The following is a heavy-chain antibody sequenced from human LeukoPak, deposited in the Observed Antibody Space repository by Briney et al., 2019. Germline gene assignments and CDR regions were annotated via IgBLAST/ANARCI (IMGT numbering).Heavy chain of an antibody. V-gene: IGHV3-33*01. CDR3: ARGYDYGDYGVVE. CDR1: GFTFSNYG. J-gene: IGHJ4*02. D-gene: IGHD4-17*01. CDR2: IWYDGSNK. Sequence: GGSLRLFCAASGFTFSNYGMHWVRQAPGKGLEWVAVIWYDGSNKYYSDSVRGRFTISRDNSKNTLYLQMNSLRAEDTAVYYCARGYDYGDYGVVEWGQGTLVTVSS.